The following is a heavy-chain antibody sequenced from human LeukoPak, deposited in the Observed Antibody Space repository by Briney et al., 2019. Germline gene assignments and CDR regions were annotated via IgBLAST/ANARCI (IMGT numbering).Heavy chain of an antibody. D-gene: IGHD6-13*01. CDR1: GFTFDDYA. V-gene: IGHV3-9*01. CDR3: ASASSHRIGAGGDY. Sequence: GRSLRLSCAASGFTFDDYAMHWVRQAPGKGLEWVSGISWNSGSIGYADSVKGRFTISRDNAKNTVYLQMNSLRAEDTAVYYCASASSHRIGAGGDYWGQGTLVTVSS. J-gene: IGHJ4*02. CDR2: ISWNSGSI.